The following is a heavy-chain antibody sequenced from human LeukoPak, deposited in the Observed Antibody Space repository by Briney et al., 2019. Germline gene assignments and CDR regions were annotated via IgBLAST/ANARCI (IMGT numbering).Heavy chain of an antibody. CDR1: GFSVRTNY. CDR2: IYSGGST. Sequence: GGSLRLSCVASGFSVRTNYMSWVRQAPGKGLEWVSMIYSGGSTYYADSVQGRFTISRDIPKNTLYLQMNSLRVEDTAIYYCARDLSHDSSWNINSWGQGTLVTVSS. CDR3: ARDLSHDSSWNINS. V-gene: IGHV3-53*01. D-gene: IGHD6-13*01. J-gene: IGHJ5*02.